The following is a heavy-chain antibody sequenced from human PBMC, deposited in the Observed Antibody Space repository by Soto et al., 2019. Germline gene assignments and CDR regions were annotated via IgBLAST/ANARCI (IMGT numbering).Heavy chain of an antibody. D-gene: IGHD2-2*01. CDR2: INTAGSTK. V-gene: IGHV3-48*03. CDR3: ARAECSTPNCLTAYYSYGLDV. J-gene: IGHJ6*02. Sequence: PGGSLRLSWAASGFTFSNFEMHWVRQAPGMGLEWVSYINTAGSTKYYAESVKGRFTISRDNARNSLFLQMNSLRAEDTAVYYCARAECSTPNCLTAYYSYGLDVWGQGTTVTVSS. CDR1: GFTFSNFE.